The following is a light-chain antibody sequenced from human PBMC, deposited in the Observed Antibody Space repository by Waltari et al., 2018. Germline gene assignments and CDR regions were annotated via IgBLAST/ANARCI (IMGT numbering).Light chain of an antibody. CDR2: DAS. Sequence: EIVLTQSPATLSLSPGERATLSCRASQSFTRYLAWYQHRPGQAPRLLIYDASTRAAGVADRFSGSGSGTDFSLTISRLEPEDFAVYYCQHYVSLPVTFGQGTKVEIK. CDR3: QHYVSLPVT. V-gene: IGKV3-20*01. J-gene: IGKJ1*01. CDR1: QSFTRY.